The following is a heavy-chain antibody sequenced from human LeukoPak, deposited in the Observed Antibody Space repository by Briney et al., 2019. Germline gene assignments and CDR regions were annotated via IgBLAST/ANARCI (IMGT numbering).Heavy chain of an antibody. J-gene: IGHJ3*02. CDR2: MNPNSGNT. CDR1: GYTFTSYD. CDR3: ARRSSSGSAFDI. D-gene: IGHD6-25*01. Sequence: ASVKVSCKASGYTFTSYDINWVRQATGQGLEWMGWMNPNSGNTGYAQKFQGRVTMTRSTSIGTAYMEMSSLRSEDTAVYYCARRSSSGSAFDIWGQGTMVTASS. V-gene: IGHV1-8*01.